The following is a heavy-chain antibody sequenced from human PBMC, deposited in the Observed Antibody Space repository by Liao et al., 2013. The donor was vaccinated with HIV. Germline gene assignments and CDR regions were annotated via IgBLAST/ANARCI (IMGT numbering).Heavy chain of an antibody. D-gene: IGHD6-13*01. Sequence: QVQLQESGPGLVKPSQTLSLTCTVSGGSISSGSYYWSWIRQPAGKGLEWIGRIYTSGSTNYNPSLKSRVTISVDTSKNQFSLKLSSVTAADTAVYYCARASSLAAAYNWFDPWGQGTLGHRLL. CDR3: ARASSLAAAYNWFDP. V-gene: IGHV4-61*02. J-gene: IGHJ5*02. CDR1: GGSISSGSYY. CDR2: IYTSGST.